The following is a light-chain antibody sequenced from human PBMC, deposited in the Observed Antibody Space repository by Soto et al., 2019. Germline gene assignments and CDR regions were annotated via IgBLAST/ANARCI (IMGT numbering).Light chain of an antibody. CDR1: QSIDTW. J-gene: IGKJ1*01. CDR2: KAS. V-gene: IGKV1-5*03. Sequence: DIQMTQSPSTLSAFVGDTVTITCRAIQSIDTWLAWHQQKPGRAPKLLISKASALESGVPSRFSGSGSGTDFTLTIRDVQPDDFAIYYCQQYNSYRAFGQGTKVEI. CDR3: QQYNSYRA.